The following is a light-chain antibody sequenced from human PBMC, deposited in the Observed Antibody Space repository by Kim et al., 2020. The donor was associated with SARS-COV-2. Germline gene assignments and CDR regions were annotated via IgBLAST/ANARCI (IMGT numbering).Light chain of an antibody. J-gene: IGKJ2*01. V-gene: IGKV1-39*01. CDR1: QSIRRY. CDR3: QQNYNLPYT. CDR2: AAT. Sequence: SAADGERVTITCQASQSIRRYVNWYQEKTGKAPKLLIYAATSLESDVPLRFSGSGSGTEFTLTINSLQPEDVATYYCQQNYNLPYTFGQGTKLEI.